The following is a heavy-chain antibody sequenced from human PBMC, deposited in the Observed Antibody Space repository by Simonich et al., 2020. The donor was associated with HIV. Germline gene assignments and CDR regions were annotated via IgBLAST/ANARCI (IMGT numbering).Heavy chain of an antibody. CDR1: GYSFTSYW. V-gene: IGHV5-51*01. CDR2: IYPGYADT. D-gene: IGHD3-22*01. Sequence: EVQLVQSGAEVKKPGESLKISCKGSGYSFTSYWIGWVRQMPGKGLEWMGIIYPGYADTRYSPSFQGQVTISADKSLSTAYLQWSSLKASDTAMYYCARTYYYDSSGYYPYFDYWGQGTLVTVSS. CDR3: ARTYYYDSSGYYPYFDY. J-gene: IGHJ4*02.